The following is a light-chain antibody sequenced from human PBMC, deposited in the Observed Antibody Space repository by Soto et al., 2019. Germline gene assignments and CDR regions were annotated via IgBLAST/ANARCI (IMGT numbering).Light chain of an antibody. CDR3: AAWDDSLNGWV. V-gene: IGLV1-44*01. CDR1: SSNIGSNA. CDR2: SND. J-gene: IGLJ3*02. Sequence: QAVVTQPPSTSGTPGQRATISCSGSSSNIGSNAVNWYQQLPGTAPKLLIYSNDQRPSGVPDRFSGSESGTSASLAISGLQSEDEADYYCAAWDDSLNGWVFGGGTKVTVL.